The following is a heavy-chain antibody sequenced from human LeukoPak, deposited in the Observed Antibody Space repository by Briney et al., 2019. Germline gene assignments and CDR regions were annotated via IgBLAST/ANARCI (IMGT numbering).Heavy chain of an antibody. Sequence: GGSLILSCAASGFTVSSNYMSWVRQAPGKGLEWVSVIFSGGSTYYADSVKGRFTISRDNSKNTLYLQMNSLRAEDTAVYYCARDQGSGWLNDAFDIWGQGTMVTVSS. D-gene: IGHD6-19*01. CDR2: IFSGGST. V-gene: IGHV3-66*01. J-gene: IGHJ3*02. CDR1: GFTVSSNY. CDR3: ARDQGSGWLNDAFDI.